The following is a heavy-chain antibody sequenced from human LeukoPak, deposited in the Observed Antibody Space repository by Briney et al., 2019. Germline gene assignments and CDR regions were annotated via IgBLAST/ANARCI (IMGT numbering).Heavy chain of an antibody. J-gene: IGHJ4*02. CDR1: GYSISSGYY. V-gene: IGHV4-38-2*01. Sequence: SETLSLTCAVSGYSISSGYYWGWIRQPPRKGLEWIGSIYHSGSTYYNPSLKSRVTISVDTSKNQFSLKLSSVTAADTAVYYCASEHRGYCSSTSCYTGVDYWGQGTLVTVSS. CDR3: ASEHRGYCSSTSCYTGVDY. CDR2: IYHSGST. D-gene: IGHD2-2*02.